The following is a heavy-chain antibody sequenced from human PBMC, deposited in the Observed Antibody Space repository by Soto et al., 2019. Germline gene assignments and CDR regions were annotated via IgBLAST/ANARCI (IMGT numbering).Heavy chain of an antibody. CDR1: GGSISSYY. Sequence: PSETLSLTCTVSGGSISSYYWSWIRQPPGKGLEWIGYIYNSGSTNYNPSLKSRVTISVDTSKNQFSLKLSSVTAADTAVYYCARDDFHYYGMDVWGQGTTVTVS. CDR3: ARDDFHYYGMDV. J-gene: IGHJ6*02. V-gene: IGHV4-59*01. CDR2: IYNSGST.